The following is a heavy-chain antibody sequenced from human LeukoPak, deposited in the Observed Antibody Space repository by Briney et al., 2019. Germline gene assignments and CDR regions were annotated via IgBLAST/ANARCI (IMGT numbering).Heavy chain of an antibody. Sequence: ASVEVSCKASGYTFTGYYMHWVRQAPGQGLEWMGWINPNSGGTNYAQKFQGRVTMTRDTSISTAYMELSRLRSDDTAVYYCARYHTMVRGLSDWGQGTLVTVSS. CDR2: INPNSGGT. CDR3: ARYHTMVRGLSD. CDR1: GYTFTGYY. D-gene: IGHD3-10*01. J-gene: IGHJ4*02. V-gene: IGHV1-2*02.